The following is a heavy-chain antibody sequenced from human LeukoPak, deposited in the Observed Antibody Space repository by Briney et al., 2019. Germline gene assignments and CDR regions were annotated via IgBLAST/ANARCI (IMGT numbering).Heavy chain of an antibody. V-gene: IGHV3-7*03. CDR3: AKAPVTSCRGAYCYPFDS. CDR2: IKQDGSEK. Sequence: GGSLRLSCAASGFTFSAYWMTWVRQAPGKGLEWVANIKQDGSEKYYVDSVKGRFTISRDNAKNSLYLQMNSLRAEDAAVYFCAKAPVTSCRGAYCYPFDSWGQGTLVTVSS. J-gene: IGHJ4*02. CDR1: GFTFSAYW. D-gene: IGHD2-21*01.